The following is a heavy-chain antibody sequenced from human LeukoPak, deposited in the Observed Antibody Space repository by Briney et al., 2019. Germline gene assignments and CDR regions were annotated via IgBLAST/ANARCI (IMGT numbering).Heavy chain of an antibody. D-gene: IGHD1-26*01. Sequence: SETLSLTCTVSGGSISSYYWSWIRQPPGTGLEWIGYIYYSGSTNYNPSLKSRVTISVDTSKNQFSLKLSSVTAADTAVYYCARMGGSGSYYLDYWGQGTLVTVSS. CDR3: ARMGGSGSYYLDY. J-gene: IGHJ4*02. CDR2: IYYSGST. V-gene: IGHV4-59*08. CDR1: GGSISSYY.